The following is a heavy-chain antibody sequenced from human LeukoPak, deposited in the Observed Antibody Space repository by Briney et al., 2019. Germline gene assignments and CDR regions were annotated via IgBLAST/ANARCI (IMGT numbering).Heavy chain of an antibody. J-gene: IGHJ3*01. CDR3: ARGSGPLWFGELYAFDV. CDR2: ISAYNGNT. V-gene: IGHV1-18*01. Sequence: ASVKVSCKASGYTFTSYGISWVRQAPGQGLEWMGWISAYNGNTNYAQKLQGRVTMTTDTSTSTAYMELRSLRSDDTAVYYCARGSGPLWFGELYAFDVWGQGTMVTVSS. CDR1: GYTFTSYG. D-gene: IGHD3-10*01.